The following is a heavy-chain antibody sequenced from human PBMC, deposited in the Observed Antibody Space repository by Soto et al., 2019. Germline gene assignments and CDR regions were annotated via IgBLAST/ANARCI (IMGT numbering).Heavy chain of an antibody. V-gene: IGHV3-21*01. CDR1: RFTFSDYS. J-gene: IGHJ3*02. CDR2: ISSSSWYV. Sequence: GGALRLSCEASRFTFSDYSMNWVLQPPGKGLEWVTSISSSSWYVYYADSVRGRFTISRDNAKNSLFLQMNSLRAEDTAVYFCAAEVVAPSAFAIWGQGTLVTVSS. D-gene: IGHD2-15*01. CDR3: AAEVVAPSAFAI.